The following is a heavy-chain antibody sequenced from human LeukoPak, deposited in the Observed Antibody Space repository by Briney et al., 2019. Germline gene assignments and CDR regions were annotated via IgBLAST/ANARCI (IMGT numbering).Heavy chain of an antibody. V-gene: IGHV1-18*01. CDR1: GYTFTSYG. CDR2: ISTYTGNT. D-gene: IGHD3-10*01. Sequence: GASVKVSCKASGYTFTSYGISWVRQAPGQGLEWMGWISTYTGNTDYSQKLQGRVTMSTDTSTGTAYMELRSLRSDDTAIYYCARDPRSSGSYLRFPSYYYGMDVWGQGTTVTVSS. J-gene: IGHJ6*02. CDR3: ARDPRSSGSYLRFPSYYYGMDV.